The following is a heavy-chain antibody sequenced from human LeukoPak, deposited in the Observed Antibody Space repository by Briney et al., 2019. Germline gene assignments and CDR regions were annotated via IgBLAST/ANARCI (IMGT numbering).Heavy chain of an antibody. CDR1: GGSITGHH. CDR2: FYDSGDF. Sequence: SETLSLTCTVSGGSITGHHWTWIRQPPGTGLEWIGYFYDSGDFNYNPSLKSRVTISMDMSNNQFSLRMSSVTAADTAMYYCARLLRPGGRKGDCFDIWGQGTMVTASS. CDR3: ARLLRPGGRKGDCFDI. J-gene: IGHJ3*02. V-gene: IGHV4-59*08. D-gene: IGHD2-21*01.